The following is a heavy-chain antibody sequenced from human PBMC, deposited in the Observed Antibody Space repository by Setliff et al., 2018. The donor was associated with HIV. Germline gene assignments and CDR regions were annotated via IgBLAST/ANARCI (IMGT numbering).Heavy chain of an antibody. V-gene: IGHV1-2*06. D-gene: IGHD4-17*01. CDR1: GFTFSDYY. J-gene: IGHJ4*02. CDR2: ISPNSDVT. CDR3: VRDLEPHYGDFGPFDY. Sequence: GASVKVSCKASGFTFSDYYIHWVRQAPGQGLEWMGRISPNSDVTNYAQKFQGRVTMTRGTSIRTAYMEVSRLKSDDTAIYYCVRDLEPHYGDFGPFDYWGPGTLVTVSS.